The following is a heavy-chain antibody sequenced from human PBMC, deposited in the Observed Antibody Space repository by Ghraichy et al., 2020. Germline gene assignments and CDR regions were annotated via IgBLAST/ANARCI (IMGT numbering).Heavy chain of an antibody. Sequence: SETLSLTCTVSGGSISSYYWSWIRQPPGKGLEWIGYIYYSGSTNYNPSLKSRVTISVDTSKNQFSLKLSSVTAADTAVYYCARASDYGGNSYYYYYYYMDVWGKGTTVTVSS. CDR2: IYYSGST. D-gene: IGHD4-23*01. CDR1: GGSISSYY. CDR3: ARASDYGGNSYYYYYYYMDV. V-gene: IGHV4-59*01. J-gene: IGHJ6*03.